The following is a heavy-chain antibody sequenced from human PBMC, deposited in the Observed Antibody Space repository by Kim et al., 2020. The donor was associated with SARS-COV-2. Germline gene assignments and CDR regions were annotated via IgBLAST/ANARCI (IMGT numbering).Heavy chain of an antibody. CDR1: GFTFGDYA. D-gene: IGHD6-13*01. Sequence: GGSLRLSCTASGFTFGDYAMSWFRQAPGKGLEWVGFIRSKAYGGTTEYAASVKGRFTISRDDSKSIAYLQMNSLKTEDTAVYYCTRFVGRSSSWSSDAFDIWGQGTMVTVSS. CDR2: IRSKAYGGTT. V-gene: IGHV3-49*03. J-gene: IGHJ3*02. CDR3: TRFVGRSSSWSSDAFDI.